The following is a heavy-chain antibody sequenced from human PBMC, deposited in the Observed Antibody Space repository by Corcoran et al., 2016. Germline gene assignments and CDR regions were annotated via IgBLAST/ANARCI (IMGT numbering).Heavy chain of an antibody. CDR3: AGHRPPGREHYAPADYYYYGMDV. J-gene: IGHJ6*02. V-gene: IGHV1-18*01. D-gene: IGHD1-26*01. Sequence: QVQLVQSGAEVKKPGASVKVSCKASGYTFTSYGISWVRQAPGQGLEWMGWISAYNGNTNYAQKLQGRGTMTTDTSTSTAYMELRSLRSYDTAVYYCAGHRPPGREHYAPADYYYYGMDVWGQGTTVTVSS. CDR1: GYTFTSYG. CDR2: ISAYNGNT.